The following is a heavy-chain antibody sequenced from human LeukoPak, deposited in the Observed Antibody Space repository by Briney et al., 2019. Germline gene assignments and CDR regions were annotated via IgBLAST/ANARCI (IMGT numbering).Heavy chain of an antibody. D-gene: IGHD3/OR15-3a*01. J-gene: IGHJ4*02. CDR1: GGSISSSSYY. Sequence: SETLSLTCAVSGGSISSSSYYWGWIRQPPGKGLEWIGSIYYSGSTYYNPSLKSRVTISVDTSKNQFSLKLSSVTAADTAVYYCARETGSGLFSLPGGQGTLVTVSS. V-gene: IGHV4-39*07. CDR3: ARETGSGLFSLP. CDR2: IYYSGST.